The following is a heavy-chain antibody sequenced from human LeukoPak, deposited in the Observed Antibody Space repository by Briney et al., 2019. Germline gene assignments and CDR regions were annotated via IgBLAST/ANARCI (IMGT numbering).Heavy chain of an antibody. Sequence: GGSLRLSCAAPAFTFNNYDMHWVRQAPGKGLEWVAFIRYDGSNKYYADFVEGRFTIPRDNSKNTLYLLMNSLRAEDTAVYYCAKDSGSYYTSDYWGQGTLVTVSS. V-gene: IGHV3-30*02. D-gene: IGHD3-10*01. CDR3: AKDSGSYYTSDY. CDR2: IRYDGSNK. CDR1: AFTFNNYD. J-gene: IGHJ4*02.